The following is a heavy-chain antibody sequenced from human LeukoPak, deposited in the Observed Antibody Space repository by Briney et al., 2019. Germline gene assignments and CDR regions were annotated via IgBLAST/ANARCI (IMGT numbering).Heavy chain of an antibody. CDR1: GFIFRNYY. Sequence: GGSLRLSCTASGFIFRNYYMSWIRQAPGKGPQWVSYISKEDNTMYYADSVKGRFTISRDNAKNSLYLQMNSLRAEDTAVYYCARAGVVTMIVVAHDAFDIWGQGTMVTVSS. CDR2: ISKEDNTM. J-gene: IGHJ3*02. CDR3: ARAGVVTMIVVAHDAFDI. V-gene: IGHV3-11*04. D-gene: IGHD3-22*01.